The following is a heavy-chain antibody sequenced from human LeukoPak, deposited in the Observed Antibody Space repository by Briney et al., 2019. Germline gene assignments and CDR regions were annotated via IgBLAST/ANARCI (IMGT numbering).Heavy chain of an antibody. CDR1: GGSFSGYY. D-gene: IGHD3-22*01. J-gene: IGHJ4*02. CDR3: ARGYWYDSSGYSSYYFDY. Sequence: PSETLSLTCAVYGGSFSGYYWSWIRQPPGKGLEWIGEINHSGSTNYNPSLNSRVTISVDTSKNQFSLKLSSITAADTAVYYCARGYWYDSSGYSSYYFDYWGQGTLVTVSS. V-gene: IGHV4-34*01. CDR2: INHSGST.